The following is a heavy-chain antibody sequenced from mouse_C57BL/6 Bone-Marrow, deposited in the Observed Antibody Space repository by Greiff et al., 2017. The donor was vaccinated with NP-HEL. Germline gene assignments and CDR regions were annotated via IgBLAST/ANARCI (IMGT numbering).Heavy chain of an antibody. CDR1: EYEFPSHD. CDR3: ARHVDYDYDGGSY. Sequence: EVNVVESGGGLVQPGESLKLSCESNEYEFPSHDMSWVRKTPEKRLELVAAINSDGGSTYYPDTMERRFIISRDNTKKTLYLQMSSLRTEDTAVYYCARHVDYDYDGGSYWGQGTLVTVSA. D-gene: IGHD2-4*01. J-gene: IGHJ3*01. V-gene: IGHV5-2*01. CDR2: INSDGGST.